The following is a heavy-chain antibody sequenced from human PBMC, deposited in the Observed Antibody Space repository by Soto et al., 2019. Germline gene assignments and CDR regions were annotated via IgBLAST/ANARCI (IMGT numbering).Heavy chain of an antibody. J-gene: IGHJ6*02. D-gene: IGHD6-6*01. CDR1: GGTFSSYA. Sequence: SVKVSCKASGGTFSSYAISWVRQAPGQGLEWMGGIIPIFGTANYAQKFQGRVTITADESTSTAYMELSSLRSEDTAVYYCAREEYSSSSLYYYGMDVWGQGTTVTVSS. CDR3: AREEYSSSSLYYYGMDV. CDR2: IIPIFGTA. V-gene: IGHV1-69*13.